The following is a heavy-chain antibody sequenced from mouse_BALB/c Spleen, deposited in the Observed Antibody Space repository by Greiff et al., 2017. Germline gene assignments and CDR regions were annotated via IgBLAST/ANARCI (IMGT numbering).Heavy chain of an antibody. CDR2: IRNKANGYTT. D-gene: IGHD2-3*01. CDR1: GFTFTDYY. CDR3: ERDKGDDGYYKGAWFAY. V-gene: IGHV7-3*02. J-gene: IGHJ3*01. Sequence: EVMLVESGGGLVQPGGSLRLSCATSGFTFTDYYMSWVRQPPGKALEWLGFIRNKANGYTTEYSASVKGRFTISRDNSQSILYLQMNTLRAEDSATYYCERDKGDDGYYKGAWFAYWGQGTLVTVSA.